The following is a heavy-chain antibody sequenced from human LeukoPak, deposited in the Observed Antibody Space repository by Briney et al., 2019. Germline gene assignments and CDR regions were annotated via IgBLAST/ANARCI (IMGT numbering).Heavy chain of an antibody. D-gene: IGHD2-21*01. CDR2: ISGSGGST. CDR1: GFTFSSYA. CDR3: TKGLRTAYCGGDCYERFDY. Sequence: QPGGSLRLSCAASGFTFSSYAMSWVRQAPGKGLEWVSAISGSGGSTYYADSVKGRFTISRDNSKNTLYLQMNSLRAEDTAVYYCTKGLRTAYCGGDCYERFDYWGQGTLVTVSS. V-gene: IGHV3-23*01. J-gene: IGHJ4*02.